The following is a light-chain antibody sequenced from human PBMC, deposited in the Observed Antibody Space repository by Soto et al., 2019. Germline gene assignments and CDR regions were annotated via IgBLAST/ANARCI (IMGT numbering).Light chain of an antibody. CDR2: GHN. J-gene: IGLJ2*01. Sequence: QSVLTKPPSASGTPGQRVTISCSGSSSSIGSNTVNWYQQLPGTAPKLLIYGHNQRPSGVPDRFSGSKSGTSASLAISGLQSEDEADYYCATWDDSLNGRVFGGGTKLTVL. V-gene: IGLV1-44*01. CDR1: SSSIGSNT. CDR3: ATWDDSLNGRV.